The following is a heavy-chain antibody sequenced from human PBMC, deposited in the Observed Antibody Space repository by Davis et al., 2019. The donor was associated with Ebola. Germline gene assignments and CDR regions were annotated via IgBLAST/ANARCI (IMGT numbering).Heavy chain of an antibody. Sequence: SETLSLTCTVSGGSVSSGGYFWSWIRQRPGKGLEWIGYIYYTGSTNYSPSLKSRVTISLDTSKNQFSLNLRSATAADTAVYYCARSRQSGLWYKGMDVWGRGTTVIVSS. D-gene: IGHD3-3*01. CDR3: ARSRQSGLWYKGMDV. J-gene: IGHJ6*02. V-gene: IGHV4-61*08. CDR2: IYYTGST. CDR1: GGSVSSGGYF.